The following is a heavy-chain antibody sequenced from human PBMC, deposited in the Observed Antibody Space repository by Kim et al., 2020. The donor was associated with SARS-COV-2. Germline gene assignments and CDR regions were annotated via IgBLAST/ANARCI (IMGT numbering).Heavy chain of an antibody. CDR3: ARGFYGDYGGV. J-gene: IGHJ4*02. CDR2: ISYDENNK. D-gene: IGHD4-17*01. Sequence: GGSLRLSCAASGFTFSTFAMHWVRQAPGKGLQWVAIISYDENNKDYADSVKGRFTISRDNSKNTLYLQMNSLRAEDTAEYYCARGFYGDYGGVWGQGTLVTVSS. CDR1: GFTFSTFA. V-gene: IGHV3-30*04.